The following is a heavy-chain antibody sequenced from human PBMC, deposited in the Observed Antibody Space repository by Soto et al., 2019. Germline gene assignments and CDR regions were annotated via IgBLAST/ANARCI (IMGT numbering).Heavy chain of an antibody. CDR1: GGSISSSSYY. CDR2: IYYSGST. V-gene: IGHV4-39*01. J-gene: IGHJ4*02. Sequence: SETLSLTCTVSGGSISSSSYYWGWIRQPPGKGLEWIGSIYYSGSTYYNPSLKSRVTISVDTSKNQFSLKLSSVTAADTAVYYCASRTVTLDYWGQGTLVTVSS. D-gene: IGHD4-4*01. CDR3: ASRTVTLDY.